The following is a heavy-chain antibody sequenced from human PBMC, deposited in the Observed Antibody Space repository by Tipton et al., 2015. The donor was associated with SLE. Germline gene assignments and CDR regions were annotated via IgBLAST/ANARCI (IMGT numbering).Heavy chain of an antibody. J-gene: IGHJ4*02. Sequence: VKPSETLSLTCSVSGDSISNYYWSWIRQPAGRGLEWIGRTYASGTTNYNPSLKSRVTMSVDTSKNQFSLKLSSVTAADSAVYYCARGYSDYDWHYWGQGTLVTVSS. V-gene: IGHV4-4*07. CDR3: ARGYSDYDWHY. CDR1: GDSISNYY. CDR2: TYASGTT. D-gene: IGHD5-12*01.